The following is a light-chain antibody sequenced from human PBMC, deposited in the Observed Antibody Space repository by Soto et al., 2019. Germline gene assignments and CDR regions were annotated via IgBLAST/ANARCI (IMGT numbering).Light chain of an antibody. J-gene: IGLJ1*01. CDR1: SSDVGGYNY. CDR3: SSYTSNRPYV. V-gene: IGLV2-14*01. CDR2: EVS. Sequence: QSALTQPASVSGSPGQSITISCTGTSSDVGGYNYVSWYQQHPGKAPKVMIYEVSNRPSGVSNRFSGSKSGNTASLTISGLQAEDEADYYCSSYTSNRPYVFGTGTKVTVL.